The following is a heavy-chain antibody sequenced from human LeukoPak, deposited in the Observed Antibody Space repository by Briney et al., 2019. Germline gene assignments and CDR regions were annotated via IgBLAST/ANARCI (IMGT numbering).Heavy chain of an antibody. Sequence: GGSLRLSCAASGFTFSSYSMNWVRQAPGKGLEWVSSISTSSTYIYYADSVKGRFTISRDNAKNSLYLQMNSLRAEDTAVYYCARDRTVARPGDYWGQGTLVTVSS. CDR2: ISTSSTYI. D-gene: IGHD6-6*01. CDR3: ARDRTVARPGDY. V-gene: IGHV3-21*01. CDR1: GFTFSSYS. J-gene: IGHJ4*02.